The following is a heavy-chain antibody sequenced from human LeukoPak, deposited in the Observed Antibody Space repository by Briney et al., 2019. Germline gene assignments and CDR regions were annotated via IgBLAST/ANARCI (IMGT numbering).Heavy chain of an antibody. J-gene: IGHJ4*02. CDR3: ARLDCLSDECYNY. CDR1: GNSITSDF. Sequence: SEILSLTCIVSGNSITSDFWSWIRQSPGKGLEWIGYINYSGRSEYDPSLKSRVTISVDRSRKRVSLKMRSVTAADTAVYYCARLDCLSDECYNYWAVGALVTVSS. D-gene: IGHD2-21*01. V-gene: IGHV4-59*08. CDR2: INYSGRS.